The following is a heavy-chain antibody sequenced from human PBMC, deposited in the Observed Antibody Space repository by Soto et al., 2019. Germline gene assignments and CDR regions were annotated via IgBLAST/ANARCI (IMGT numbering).Heavy chain of an antibody. V-gene: IGHV4-61*01. CDR2: IYYSGST. CDR1: GGSVSSGSYY. CDR3: AREHHTSGYCSSTSCPFYYGMDV. D-gene: IGHD2-2*01. J-gene: IGHJ6*02. Sequence: SETLSLTCTVSGGSVSSGSYYWSWIRQPPGKGLEWIGYIYYSGSTNYNPSLKSRVTISVDTSKNQFSLKLSSVTAVDTAVYYCAREHHTSGYCSSTSCPFYYGMDVWGQGTTVTVSS.